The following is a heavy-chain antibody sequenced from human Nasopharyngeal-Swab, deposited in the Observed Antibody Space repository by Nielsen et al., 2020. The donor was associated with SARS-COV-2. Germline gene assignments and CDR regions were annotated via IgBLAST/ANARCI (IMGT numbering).Heavy chain of an antibody. J-gene: IGHJ6*02. Sequence: SVKVSCKASGGTFSSYAISWVRQAPGQGLEWMGGIIPIFGTANYAQKFQGRVTITADEPTSTAYMELSSLRSEDTAVYYCARDRGAVARNYYYYGMDVWGQGTTVTVSS. CDR1: GGTFSSYA. CDR2: IIPIFGTA. CDR3: ARDRGAVARNYYYYGMDV. D-gene: IGHD6-19*01. V-gene: IGHV1-69*13.